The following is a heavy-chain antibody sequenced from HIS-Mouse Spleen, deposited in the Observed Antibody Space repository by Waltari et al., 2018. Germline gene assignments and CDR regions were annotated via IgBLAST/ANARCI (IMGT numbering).Heavy chain of an antibody. J-gene: IGHJ4*02. V-gene: IGHV3-53*02. CDR2: IYSGGST. D-gene: IGHD3-10*01. CDR3: ARHYYYGSGSYYFDY. CDR1: GFTVSSTY. Sequence: EVQLVETGGGLIQPGGSLRLSCAASGFTVSSTYMSWVRQAPGKGLEWVSVIYSGGSTYYADSVKGRFTISRDNSKNTLYLQMNSLRAEDTAVYYCARHYYYGSGSYYFDYWGQGTLVTVSS.